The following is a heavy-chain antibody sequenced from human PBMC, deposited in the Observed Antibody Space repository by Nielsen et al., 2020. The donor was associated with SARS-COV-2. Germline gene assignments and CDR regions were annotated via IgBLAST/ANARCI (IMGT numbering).Heavy chain of an antibody. CDR2: ISYDGSNK. V-gene: IGHV3-30*04. J-gene: IGHJ2*01. D-gene: IGHD6-19*01. Sequence: GESLKISCAASGFTFSSYAMHWVRQAPGKGLEWVAVISYDGSNKYYADSVKGRFTISRDNSKNTLYLQMNSLRAEDTAVYYCARSGIAVAKYWYFDLWGRGTLVTVSS. CDR1: GFTFSSYA. CDR3: ARSGIAVAKYWYFDL.